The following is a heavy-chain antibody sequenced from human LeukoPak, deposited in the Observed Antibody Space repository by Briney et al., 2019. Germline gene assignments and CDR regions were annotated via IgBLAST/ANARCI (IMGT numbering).Heavy chain of an antibody. V-gene: IGHV1-69*05. Sequence: GASVKVSCKASGGTFSSYAISWVRQAPGQGLEWMGGIIPLFGTANYAQKFQGRVTISTDESTSTAYMELSSLRSEDTAVYYCARTSKTAAAAYPLVRESYYYYMDVRGKGTTVTVSS. J-gene: IGHJ6*03. CDR1: GGTFSSYA. CDR3: ARTSKTAAAAYPLVRESYYYYMDV. D-gene: IGHD6-13*01. CDR2: IIPLFGTA.